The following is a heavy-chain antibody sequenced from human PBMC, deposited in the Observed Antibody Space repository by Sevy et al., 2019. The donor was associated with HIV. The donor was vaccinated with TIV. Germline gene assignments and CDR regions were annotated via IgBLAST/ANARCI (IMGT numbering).Heavy chain of an antibody. V-gene: IGHV3-43D*03. J-gene: IGHJ4*02. D-gene: IGHD1-26*01. CDR2: ISWDGGST. Sequence: GGFLRLSCAASGFTFDDYAMHWVRQAPGKGLEWVSLISWDGGSTYYADSVKGRFTISRDNSKNSLYLQMNSLRAEDTALYYCAKSQAPVGALGVGYYFDYWGQGTLVTVSS. CDR1: GFTFDDYA. CDR3: AKSQAPVGALGVGYYFDY.